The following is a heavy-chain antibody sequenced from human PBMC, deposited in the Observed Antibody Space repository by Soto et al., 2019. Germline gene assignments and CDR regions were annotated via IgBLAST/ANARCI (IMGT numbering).Heavy chain of an antibody. CDR2: ISSSSSYI. Sequence: GGSLRLSCAACGFTFXSYSMNWVRQAPGKGLEWVSSISSSSSYIYYADSVKGRFTISRDNAKNSLYLQMNSLRAEDTAVYYCARDYGDYKDYYYGMDVWGQGTTVTVSS. V-gene: IGHV3-21*01. CDR3: ARDYGDYKDYYYGMDV. CDR1: GFTFXSYS. D-gene: IGHD4-17*01. J-gene: IGHJ6*02.